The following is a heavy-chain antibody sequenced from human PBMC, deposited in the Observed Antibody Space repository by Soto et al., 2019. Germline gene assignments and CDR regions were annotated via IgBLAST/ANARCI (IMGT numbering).Heavy chain of an antibody. Sequence: EVQLLESGGGLVQPGGSLRLSCAASGFTISSYAMSWVRQAPGKGLEWVSAISGSGGSTYYADSVKGRFTISRDNSKNTLYLQKNSLRAEDTAVYYCAKAGIYWHDAFDIWGQGTMVTVSS. D-gene: IGHD1-26*01. CDR3: AKAGIYWHDAFDI. V-gene: IGHV3-23*01. J-gene: IGHJ3*02. CDR2: ISGSGGST. CDR1: GFTISSYA.